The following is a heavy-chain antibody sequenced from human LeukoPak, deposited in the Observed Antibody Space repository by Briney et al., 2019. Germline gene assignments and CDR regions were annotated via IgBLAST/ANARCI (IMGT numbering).Heavy chain of an antibody. CDR3: ARLGDGGYDFWSGSYGMDV. Sequence: GESLKISCKGSGYSFTSYWIGWVRQMPGNGLEWMGIIYPGDSDTRYSPSFQGQVTISADKSISTAYLQWSSLKASDTAMYYCARLGDGGYDFWSGSYGMDVWGQGTTVTVSS. CDR1: GYSFTSYW. CDR2: IYPGDSDT. V-gene: IGHV5-51*01. D-gene: IGHD3-3*01. J-gene: IGHJ6*02.